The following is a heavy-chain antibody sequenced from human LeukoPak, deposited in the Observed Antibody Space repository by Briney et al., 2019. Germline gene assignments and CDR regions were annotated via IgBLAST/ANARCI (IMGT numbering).Heavy chain of an antibody. J-gene: IGHJ6*03. D-gene: IGHD6-19*01. CDR2: IYSGGST. Sequence: GGSLRLSCAASGFTFSSYAMSWVRQAPGKGLEWVSVIYSGGSTYYADSVKGRFTISRDNSKNTLYLQMNSLRAEDTAVHYCARGLSGWSGYYYYYMDVWGKGTTVTVSS. V-gene: IGHV3-53*01. CDR3: ARGLSGWSGYYYYYMDV. CDR1: GFTFSSYA.